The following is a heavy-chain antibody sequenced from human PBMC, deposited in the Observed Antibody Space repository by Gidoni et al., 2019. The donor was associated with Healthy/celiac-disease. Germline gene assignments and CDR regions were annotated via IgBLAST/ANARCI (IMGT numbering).Heavy chain of an antibody. CDR3: AKGWRYYYGSGSYRDAFDI. CDR2: ISGSGGST. V-gene: IGHV3-23*01. CDR1: GFTFCSSA. J-gene: IGHJ3*02. Sequence: EVQLLESGGGLVQPGGSLRLCCAASGFTFCSSAMSWGRQAPGKGLEWVSAISGSGGSTYYADSVKGRFTISRDNSKNTLYLQMNSLRAEDTAVYYCAKGWRYYYGSGSYRDAFDIWGQGTMVTVSS. D-gene: IGHD3-10*01.